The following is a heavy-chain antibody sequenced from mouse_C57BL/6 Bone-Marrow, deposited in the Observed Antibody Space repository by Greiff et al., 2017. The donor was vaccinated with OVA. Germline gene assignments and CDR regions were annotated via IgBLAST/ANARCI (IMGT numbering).Heavy chain of an antibody. CDR1: GFTFSSYA. D-gene: IGHD2-4*01. Sequence: EVQLQESGGGLVKPGGSLKLSCAASGFTFSSYAMSWVRQTPEKRLEWVATISDGGSYTYYPDNVKGRFTISRDNAKNNLYLQMSHLKSEDTAMYYCARPYDYERGYYAMDYWGQGTSVTVSS. J-gene: IGHJ4*01. CDR2: ISDGGSYT. CDR3: ARPYDYERGYYAMDY. V-gene: IGHV5-4*01.